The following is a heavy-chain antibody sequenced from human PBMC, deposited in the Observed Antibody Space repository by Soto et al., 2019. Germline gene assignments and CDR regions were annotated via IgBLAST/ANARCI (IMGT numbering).Heavy chain of an antibody. CDR2: ISSSSSYI. Sequence: GGSLRLSCAASGFTFSSYSMNWVRQAPGKGLEWVSSISSSSSYIYYADSVKGRFTISRDNAKNSLYLQMNSLRAEDTAVYYCARDPGMIVHDAFDIWGQGTMVTVSS. CDR3: ARDPGMIVHDAFDI. V-gene: IGHV3-21*01. D-gene: IGHD3-22*01. J-gene: IGHJ3*02. CDR1: GFTFSSYS.